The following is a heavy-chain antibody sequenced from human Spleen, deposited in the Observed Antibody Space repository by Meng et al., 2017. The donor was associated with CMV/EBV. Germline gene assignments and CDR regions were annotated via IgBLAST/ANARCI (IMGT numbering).Heavy chain of an antibody. Sequence: SCEASGYTFNTYGISWVRQAPGQGLEWMGWITPYNDNANDAQKVQGIVTMTTDTSTYTAHMELRSLRYDDTAVYYCARRGNYGGVDYWGQGTLVTVSS. CDR3: ARRGNYGGVDY. V-gene: IGHV1-18*01. J-gene: IGHJ4*02. D-gene: IGHD4-23*01. CDR2: ITPYNDNA. CDR1: GYTFNTYG.